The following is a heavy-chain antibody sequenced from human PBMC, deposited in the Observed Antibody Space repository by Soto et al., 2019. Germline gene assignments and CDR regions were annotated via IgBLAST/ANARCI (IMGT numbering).Heavy chain of an antibody. J-gene: IGHJ5*02. CDR2: INAGNGNT. Sequence: ASVKASCKASGYTFACYAMQSVCQAPGQRLEWMGWINAGNGNTKYSQKFQGRVTITRDTSASTAYMELSSLRSEDTAVYYCARECPQLGIVEVVAPTGDNWFDPWGQGTQVTVSP. CDR3: ARECPQLGIVEVVAPTGDNWFDP. D-gene: IGHD2-15*01. V-gene: IGHV1-3*01. CDR1: GYTFACYA.